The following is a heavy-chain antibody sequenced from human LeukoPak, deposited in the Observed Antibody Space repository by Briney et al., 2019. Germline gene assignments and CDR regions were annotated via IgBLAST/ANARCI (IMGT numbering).Heavy chain of an antibody. CDR1: GFTFSSYA. J-gene: IGHJ4*02. D-gene: IGHD6-19*01. V-gene: IGHV3-23*01. CDR3: ASASAVAGYFDY. CDR2: ISGSGGST. Sequence: PGGSLRLSCAASGFTFSSYAMSWVRQAPGKGLEWVSAISGSGGSTYYADSVKGRFTISRDNSKNTLYLQMNSLRAEDTAVYYCASASAVAGYFDYWGQGTLVTVSS.